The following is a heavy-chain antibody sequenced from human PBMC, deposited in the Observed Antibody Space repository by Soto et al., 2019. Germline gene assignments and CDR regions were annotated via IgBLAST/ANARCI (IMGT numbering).Heavy chain of an antibody. D-gene: IGHD2-21*02. J-gene: IGHJ4*02. CDR3: ARSPLAYCGGDCQFDY. Sequence: PSETLSLTCTVSGGSVSSGSYYWSWIRQPPGKGLEWIGYIYYSGSTNYNPSLKSRVTISVDTSKNQFSLKLSSVTAAGTAVYYCARSPLAYCGGDCQFDYWGQGTLVTVSS. CDR1: GGSVSSGSYY. V-gene: IGHV4-61*01. CDR2: IYYSGST.